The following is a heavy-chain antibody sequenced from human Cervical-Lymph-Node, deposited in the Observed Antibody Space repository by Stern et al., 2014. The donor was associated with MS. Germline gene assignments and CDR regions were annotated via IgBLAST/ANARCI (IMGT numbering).Heavy chain of an antibody. CDR2: FDPEDGET. Sequence: VQLVESGAEVKKPGASVKVSCKVSGYTLTELSMHWGRQAPGTGLEWMGGFDPEDGETIYAQKFQGRVTMTEDTSTDTAYMELSSLRSEDTAVYYCATAALGVPVTPYSYWGQGTLVTVSS. D-gene: IGHD2-15*01. V-gene: IGHV1-24*01. CDR3: ATAALGVPVTPYSY. CDR1: GYTLTELS. J-gene: IGHJ4*02.